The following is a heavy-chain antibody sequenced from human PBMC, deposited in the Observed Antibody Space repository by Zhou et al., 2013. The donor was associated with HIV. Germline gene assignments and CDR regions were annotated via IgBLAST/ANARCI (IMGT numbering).Heavy chain of an antibody. D-gene: IGHD7-27*01. J-gene: IGHJ5*02. CDR2: IDADSGAT. Sequence: QLVQSGAEVKKPGASVKVSCKASGYTFTDHYIHWVRQAPGQRLEWMGWIDADSGATKYAQNFQGRVTLTRDASIRTAYMELNRLTYDDTAIFYCVRDRDWGFPRWFDPWGQGTLVTVSS. V-gene: IGHV1-2*02. CDR1: GYTFTDHY. CDR3: VRDRDWGFPRWFDP.